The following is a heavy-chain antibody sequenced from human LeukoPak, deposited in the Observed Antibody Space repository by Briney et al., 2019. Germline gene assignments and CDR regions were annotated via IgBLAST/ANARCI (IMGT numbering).Heavy chain of an antibody. CDR3: ARENTNDAFDI. J-gene: IGHJ3*02. CDR2: INPSGGST. V-gene: IGHV1-46*02. Sequence: ASVKVSCKASGYTFNNHYMYWVRQAPGQGLEWMGVINPSGGSTSYAQKFQGRVTITADESTTTAYMELSSLRSEDTAVYYCARENTNDAFDIWGQGTMVTVSS. CDR1: GYTFNNHY.